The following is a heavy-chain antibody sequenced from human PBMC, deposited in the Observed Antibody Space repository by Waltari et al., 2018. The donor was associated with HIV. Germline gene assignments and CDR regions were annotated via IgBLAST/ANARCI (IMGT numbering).Heavy chain of an antibody. D-gene: IGHD4-17*01. J-gene: IGHJ4*02. Sequence: EVQLVQSGAEVKKPGESLKISCAASGLNFNTFWIGWVRRMPGKGLEYLGMIYPSDSDTRYSPSFQGHVVISVDKSIDTAYLHWNSLEASDAAMYFCARYHVSPDDYGGNPRIFDYFDLWGQGTQVTVS. V-gene: IGHV5-51*01. CDR1: GLNFNTFW. CDR2: IYPSDSDT. CDR3: ARYHVSPDDYGGNPRIFDYFDL.